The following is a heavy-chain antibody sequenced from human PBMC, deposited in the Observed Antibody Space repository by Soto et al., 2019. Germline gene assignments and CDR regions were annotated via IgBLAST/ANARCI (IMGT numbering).Heavy chain of an antibody. CDR3: AKDWVHYGTPNYYYYGMDV. CDR1: GFTFISYG. Sequence: LRLSFAASGFTFISYGMHWVRQAPGKGREWVAVISYDGSNEYYAEYVKGRFTISRDNSKNTLYLQMNSLRAEDTAVHYCAKDWVHYGTPNYYYYGMDVWGQGTTVTVSS. D-gene: IGHD3-10*01. V-gene: IGHV3-30*18. CDR2: ISYDGSNE. J-gene: IGHJ6*02.